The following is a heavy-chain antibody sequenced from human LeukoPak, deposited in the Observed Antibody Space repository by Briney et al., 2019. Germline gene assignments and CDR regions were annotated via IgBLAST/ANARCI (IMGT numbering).Heavy chain of an antibody. CDR1: GFTLNNAW. J-gene: IGHJ1*01. CDR3: TTDRYYDNSELQFQH. Sequence: GGSLRLSCAASGFTLNNAWMSWVRQAPGKGLEWLGRIKRETDGGAIDYAAPVKGRFTISRDDSRNTLYLQMDSLKIEDTAVYYCTTDRYYDNSELQFQHWGQGTLVTVSS. V-gene: IGHV3-15*01. D-gene: IGHD3-22*01. CDR2: IKRETDGGAI.